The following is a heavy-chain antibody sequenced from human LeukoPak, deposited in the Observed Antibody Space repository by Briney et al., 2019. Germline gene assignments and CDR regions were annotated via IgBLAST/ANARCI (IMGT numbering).Heavy chain of an antibody. CDR1: GFTFDDYA. J-gene: IGHJ4*02. V-gene: IGHV3-9*01. Sequence: TGGSLRLSCAASGFTFDDYAVHWVRQAPGKGLEWVSGISWNSGSIGYADSVKGRFTISRDNAKNSLYLQMNSLKTEDTAVYYCTTDPGRRITAVPYWGQGTLVTVSS. CDR2: ISWNSGSI. CDR3: TTDPGRRITAVPY. D-gene: IGHD4-17*01.